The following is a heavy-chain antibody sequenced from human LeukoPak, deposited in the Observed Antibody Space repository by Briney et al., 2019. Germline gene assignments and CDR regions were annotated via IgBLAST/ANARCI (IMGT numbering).Heavy chain of an antibody. CDR2: ISSSGSTI. J-gene: IGHJ4*02. D-gene: IGHD2-8*01. V-gene: IGHV3-48*04. CDR3: ARVVCTNGVCYRFDY. Sequence: GGSLRLSCAASGFTFSSYGMNWVRQAPGKGLEWVSYISSSGSTIYYADSVKGRFTISRDNAKNSLYLQMNSLRAEDTAVYYCARVVCTNGVCYRFDYWGQGTLVTVSS. CDR1: GFTFSSYG.